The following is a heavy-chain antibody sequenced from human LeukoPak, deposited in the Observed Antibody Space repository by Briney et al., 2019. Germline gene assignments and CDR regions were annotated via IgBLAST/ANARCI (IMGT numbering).Heavy chain of an antibody. J-gene: IGHJ4*02. D-gene: IGHD3-9*01. CDR2: ISNDGSQK. CDR3: TSPGATDWTDFDY. CDR1: GLTFSNYA. V-gene: IGHV3-30*03. Sequence: PGGSLRLSCTVSGLTFSNYAIHWARQAPGSGLEWVAVISNDGSQKYFGDSVKGRFSISRDNSKNTVILQMNNLRGEDTAVYYCTSPGATDWTDFDYWGQGALVTVSS.